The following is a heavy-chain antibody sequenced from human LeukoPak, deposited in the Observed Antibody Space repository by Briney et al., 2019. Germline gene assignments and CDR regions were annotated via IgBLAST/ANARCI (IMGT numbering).Heavy chain of an antibody. CDR3: ARDVWLGELYHWFDP. D-gene: IGHD3-10*01. V-gene: IGHV4-38-2*02. J-gene: IGHJ5*02. CDR2: IYHSGST. CDR1: GGSFSGYY. Sequence: SETLSLTCAVYGGSFSGYYWGWIRQPPGKGLEWIGSIYHSGSTYYNPSLKSRVTISVDTSKNQFSLKLSSVTAADTAVYYCARDVWLGELYHWFDPWGQGTLVTVSS.